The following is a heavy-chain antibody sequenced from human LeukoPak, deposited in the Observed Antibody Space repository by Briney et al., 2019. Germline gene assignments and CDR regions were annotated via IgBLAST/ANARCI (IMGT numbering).Heavy chain of an antibody. CDR2: ISYSGST. J-gene: IGHJ4*02. Sequence: SETLSLTCTVSGGSISSYYWSWIRQPPGNGLEWIAYISYSGSTNYNTSLRSRVTISLDTSKNHFSSKLSSVTAADTAVYYCARQSSGYDLGPFAYWGQGTLVTVSS. CDR1: GGSISSYY. V-gene: IGHV4-59*08. CDR3: ARQSSGYDLGPFAY. D-gene: IGHD5-12*01.